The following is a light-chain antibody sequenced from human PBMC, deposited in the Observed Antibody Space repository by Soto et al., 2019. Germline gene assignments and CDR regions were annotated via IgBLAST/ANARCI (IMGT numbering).Light chain of an antibody. CDR3: SSYTGSSTVI. CDR2: EVT. CDR1: SSDIGSYNR. Sequence: QSALTQPPSVSGSPGQSVTISCTGSSSDIGSYNRVSWYQQPPGTAPKLLIYEVTDRPSGVPGRFSGSKSGNTAPLIISGLQAEDEAEYYCSSYTGSSTVIFGGGTKLTVL. V-gene: IGLV2-18*02. J-gene: IGLJ2*01.